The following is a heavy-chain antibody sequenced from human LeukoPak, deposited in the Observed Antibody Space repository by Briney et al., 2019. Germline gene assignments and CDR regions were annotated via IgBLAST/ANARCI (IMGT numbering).Heavy chain of an antibody. Sequence: PGGSLILSCAASAFTFSSYSMNWVPQAPGEELEWVSSISSSGSYIYYADSVKGRFTSSRANAKTSMYLQMNRLRAEDTAVYYCARDGSTPWGYYMDVWGKGTTVTISS. CDR3: ARDGSTPWGYYMDV. J-gene: IGHJ6*03. D-gene: IGHD2-15*01. CDR1: AFTFSSYS. V-gene: IGHV3-21*01. CDR2: ISSSGSYI.